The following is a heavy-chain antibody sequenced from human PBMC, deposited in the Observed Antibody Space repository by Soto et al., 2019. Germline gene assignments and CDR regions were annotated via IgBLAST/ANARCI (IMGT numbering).Heavy chain of an antibody. V-gene: IGHV1-2*04. Sequence: ASVKVSCKSSGYTFTGYYMHWVRRAPGQGLEWMGWINPNSGGTNYAQKFQGWVTMTRDTSISTAYMELSRLRSDDTAVYYCAREGAEVGYCSGGSCNTSYLAYGMDVWGQGTTVTVSS. CDR3: AREGAEVGYCSGGSCNTSYLAYGMDV. D-gene: IGHD2-15*01. J-gene: IGHJ6*02. CDR2: INPNSGGT. CDR1: GYTFTGYY.